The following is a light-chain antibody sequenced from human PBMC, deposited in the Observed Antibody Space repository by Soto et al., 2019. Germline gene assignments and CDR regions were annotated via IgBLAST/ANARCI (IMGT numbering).Light chain of an antibody. CDR2: KAS. Sequence: DIQMTQSPSSLSASVGDSLTITCRASQYISTYLNWYQQKQGKAPKILIYKASSLESGVPSRFRGSGSGTEFTLTINRLQADDFETYYCQQHNSFSITFGQGTRLEIK. CDR1: QYISTY. J-gene: IGKJ5*01. CDR3: QQHNSFSIT. V-gene: IGKV1-5*03.